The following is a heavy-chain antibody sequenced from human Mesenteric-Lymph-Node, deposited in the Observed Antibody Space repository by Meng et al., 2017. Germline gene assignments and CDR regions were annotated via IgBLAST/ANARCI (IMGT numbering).Heavy chain of an antibody. Sequence: GGSLRLSCAASGFTFSSYAMHWVRQAPGKGLEWVAVISYDGSNKYYADSVKGRFTISRDNSKNTLYLQMNSLRAEDTAVYYCARDLGNFGWSPIQPLIDYWGQGTLVTVSS. CDR1: GFTFSSYA. J-gene: IGHJ4*02. CDR2: ISYDGSNK. CDR3: ARDLGNFGWSPIQPLIDY. D-gene: IGHD1-7*01. V-gene: IGHV3-30*01.